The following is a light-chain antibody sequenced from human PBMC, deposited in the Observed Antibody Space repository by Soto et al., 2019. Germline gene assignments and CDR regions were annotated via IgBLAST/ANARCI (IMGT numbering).Light chain of an antibody. J-gene: IGKJ2*01. CDR1: QTITNNY. V-gene: IGKV3-20*01. CDR3: QHYDYSPYT. Sequence: IVLTQSPGTLSLSPGERATLSCRASQTITNNYLAWYQQKPGQPPRLLIYGASTRATGVPERFSGSGSGTDFTLTIFRLEPEDSAVFYCQHYDYSPYTFGQGSKLEIK. CDR2: GAS.